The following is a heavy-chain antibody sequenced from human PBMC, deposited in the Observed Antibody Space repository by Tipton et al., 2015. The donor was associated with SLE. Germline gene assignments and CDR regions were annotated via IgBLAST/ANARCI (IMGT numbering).Heavy chain of an antibody. CDR1: GGSISSGGYS. J-gene: IGHJ4*02. CDR3: ARAPEYNFDY. Sequence: TLSLTCAVSGGSISSGGYSWSWIRQPPGKGLEWIGYIYHSGSTYYNPSLMSRVTISLDRSKNQFSLKLSSVTAADTALYYCARAPEYNFDYWGQGILVTVSS. D-gene: IGHD2/OR15-2a*01. CDR2: IYHSGST. V-gene: IGHV4-30-2*01.